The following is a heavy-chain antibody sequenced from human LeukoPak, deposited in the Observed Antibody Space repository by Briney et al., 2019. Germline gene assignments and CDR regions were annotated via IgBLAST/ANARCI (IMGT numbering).Heavy chain of an antibody. D-gene: IGHD3-9*01. CDR1: GFTFGDYA. CDR2: IRSKAYGGTT. Sequence: GRSLRLSCTASGFTFGDYAMSWVRLAPGKGLEWVGFIRSKAYGGTTEYAASVKGRFTVSRDDSKSIAYLQMNSLKTEDTAVYYCTRTGGRILTGSWGQGTLVTVSS. V-gene: IGHV3-49*04. J-gene: IGHJ5*02. CDR3: TRTGGRILTGS.